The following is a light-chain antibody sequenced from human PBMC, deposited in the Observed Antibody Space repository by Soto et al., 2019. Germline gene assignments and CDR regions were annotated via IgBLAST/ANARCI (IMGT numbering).Light chain of an antibody. J-gene: IGLJ1*01. V-gene: IGLV1-40*01. CDR3: TSYTSSSTYV. CDR1: SANIGAAYN. Sequence: QSVLTQPPSVSGAPGQRVTISCTGSSANIGAAYNVDWYQQLPGTAPKLLIYGNNNRPSGVPARFSGSKSGNTASLTISGLQAEDEADYYCTSYTSSSTYVFGTGTKGTVL. CDR2: GNN.